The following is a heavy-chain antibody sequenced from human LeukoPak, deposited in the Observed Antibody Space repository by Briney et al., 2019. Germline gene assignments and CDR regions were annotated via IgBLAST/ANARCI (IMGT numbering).Heavy chain of an antibody. CDR2: ICYSGST. CDR3: ARAGRRYSGYGRYYYYGMDV. D-gene: IGHD5-12*01. CDR1: GGSISSGDYY. J-gene: IGHJ6*04. Sequence: SQTLSLTCTVSGGSISSGDYYWSWIRQPPGKGLEWIGYICYSGSTYYNPSLKSRVTISVDTSKNQFSLKLSSATAADTAVYYCARAGRRYSGYGRYYYYGMDVWGKGTTVTVSS. V-gene: IGHV4-30-4*01.